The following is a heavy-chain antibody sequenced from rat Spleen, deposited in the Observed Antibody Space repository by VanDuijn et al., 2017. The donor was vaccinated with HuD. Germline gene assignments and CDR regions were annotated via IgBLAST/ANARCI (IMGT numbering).Heavy chain of an antibody. CDR2: ITNTGDST. D-gene: IGHD1-4*01. V-gene: IGHV5-31*01. CDR3: SPLPGRNLAY. Sequence: EVQLVESGGGLVQPGRSLKLSCAASGFTFNNYWMTWIRQAPGKGLEWVASITNTGDSTYYLDSVKGRFTISRNNAKSTLYLQMSSLRSEDTATYYCSPLPGRNLAYWGQGVVVTVSS. CDR1: GFTFNNYW. J-gene: IGHJ2*01.